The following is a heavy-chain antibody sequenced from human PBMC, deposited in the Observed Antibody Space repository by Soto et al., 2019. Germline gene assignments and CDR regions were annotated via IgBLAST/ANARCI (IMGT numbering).Heavy chain of an antibody. CDR2: IFYSGTT. CDR1: GGSISTSSYY. CDR3: ARHAILWVPAAIGP. D-gene: IGHD2-2*01. J-gene: IGHJ5*02. Sequence: SETLSLTCTVSGGSISTSSYYWGWIRQPPGKGLEWIGSIFYSGTTYYNPSLKSRVTISVDTSKNQFSLKLSSVTVGDTAIYYCARHAILWVPAAIGPWGQGALVTV. V-gene: IGHV4-39*01.